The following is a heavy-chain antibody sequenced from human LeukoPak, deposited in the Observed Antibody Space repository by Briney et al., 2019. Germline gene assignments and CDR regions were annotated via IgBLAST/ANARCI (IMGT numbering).Heavy chain of an antibody. Sequence: GGSLRLSCAASGFSFSSYEMNWVRQAPGKGLEWVSHISSDGHVETYVDSVRGRFTMSRDNAKNFLFLQMNGLRAEDTAVYYCARDTLNGPFIISLDYWGQGALVTVSS. CDR2: ISSDGHVE. V-gene: IGHV3-48*03. CDR3: ARDTLNGPFIISLDY. CDR1: GFSFSSYE. J-gene: IGHJ4*02. D-gene: IGHD3-10*01.